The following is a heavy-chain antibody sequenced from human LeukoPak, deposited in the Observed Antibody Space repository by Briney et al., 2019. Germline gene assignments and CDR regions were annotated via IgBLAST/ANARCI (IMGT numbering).Heavy chain of an antibody. D-gene: IGHD2-21*01. CDR3: ARGVLAKYSVAFDI. CDR1: GFTVSSIY. J-gene: IGHJ3*02. V-gene: IGHV3-30*03. CDR2: IASDESNT. Sequence: GGSLRLSCAASGFTVSSIYMSWVRQAPGKGLEWVALIASDESNTYYEDSVEGRFTISRDNSENALFLQMDYLTTEDTAVYYCARGVLAKYSVAFDIWGQGTTVIVS.